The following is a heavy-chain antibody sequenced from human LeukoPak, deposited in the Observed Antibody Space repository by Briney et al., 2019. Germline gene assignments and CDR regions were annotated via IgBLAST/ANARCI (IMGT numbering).Heavy chain of an antibody. J-gene: IGHJ6*02. CDR3: ARDAGKGPLYYYYGMDV. V-gene: IGHV3-64*04. D-gene: IGHD6-13*01. Sequence: GGSLRLSCSGSGFTFSSYVMHWVGQAPGKGLEYVSSISSNGGSTYYADSVKGRFTISRDNSKNTLYLQMNSLRAEDTAVYYCARDAGKGPLYYYYGMDVWGQGTTVTVSS. CDR2: ISSNGGST. CDR1: GFTFSSYV.